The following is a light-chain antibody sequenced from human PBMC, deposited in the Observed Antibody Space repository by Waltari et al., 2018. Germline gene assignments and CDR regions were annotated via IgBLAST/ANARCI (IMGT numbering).Light chain of an antibody. V-gene: IGLV1-40*01. Sequence: QSVLTQPPSVSGAPGQRVTISCTGSGSNIGAGSDVHWYQQLPRAAPKLLISGSSTRPLGVPDRFFGSTSGTSASLAITGLQAEDEADYYCQSYDTSLSVVFGGGTKLTVL. CDR1: GSNIGAGSD. CDR3: QSYDTSLSVV. J-gene: IGLJ3*02. CDR2: GSS.